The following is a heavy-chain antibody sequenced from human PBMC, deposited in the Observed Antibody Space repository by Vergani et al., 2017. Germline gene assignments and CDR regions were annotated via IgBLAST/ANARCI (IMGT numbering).Heavy chain of an antibody. CDR2: IDEYGNRA. Sequence: EVQLVESGGAPVQSGGSLRLSCFASGFSFNTYWMPWFPQVPGKGLLWVARIDEYGNRATYGDFETGRFTISRDNAKNTVFLQMNNLRADDTATYYCAKHFRGWGIDYWGQGTQVIVSS. V-gene: IGHV3-74*03. CDR1: GFSFNTYW. D-gene: IGHD3-16*01. CDR3: AKHFRGWGIDY. J-gene: IGHJ4*02.